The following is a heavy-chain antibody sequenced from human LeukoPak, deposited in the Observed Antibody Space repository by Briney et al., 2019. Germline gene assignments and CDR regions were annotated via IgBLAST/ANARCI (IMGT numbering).Heavy chain of an antibody. J-gene: IGHJ4*02. Sequence: GGSLRLSCEGSGFTLSSHWMSWVRQAPGKGQEWVANINQDGSEIYYVDSVKGRFTISRDNAKNSLYLQMNSLRAEDTAVYYCAREETWGQGTLVTVSS. D-gene: IGHD5-24*01. CDR3: AREET. V-gene: IGHV3-7*01. CDR2: INQDGSEI. CDR1: GFTLSSHW.